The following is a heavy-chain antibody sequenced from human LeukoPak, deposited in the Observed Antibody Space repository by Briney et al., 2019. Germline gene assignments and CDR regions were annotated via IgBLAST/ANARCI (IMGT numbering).Heavy chain of an antibody. CDR3: ARQGLSSTARGYFDY. J-gene: IGHJ4*02. Sequence: GESLKISCKGSGNSFTSYWIGWVRQMPGKGLEWMGIIYPGDSDTRYSPSFQGQVTISADKSISTAYLQWSSLKASDTAMYYCARQGLSSTARGYFDYWGQGTLVTVSS. D-gene: IGHD2-2*01. CDR2: IYPGDSDT. CDR1: GNSFTSYW. V-gene: IGHV5-51*01.